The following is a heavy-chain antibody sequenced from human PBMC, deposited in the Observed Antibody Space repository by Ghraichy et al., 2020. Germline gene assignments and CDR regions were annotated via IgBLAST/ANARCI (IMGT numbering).Heavy chain of an antibody. CDR3: ARGKDRISSERYPFEY. CDR2: MNPNSGNT. CDR1: GYTFTNYD. Sequence: ASVKVSCKASGYTFTNYDINWVRQATGQGLEWMGWMNPNSGNTGYAQKFQGRVTMTRNTSISTAYMELSSLRSEDTAVYYCARGKDRISSERYPFEYWGQGTMVTVSS. D-gene: IGHD6-25*01. V-gene: IGHV1-8*01. J-gene: IGHJ4*02.